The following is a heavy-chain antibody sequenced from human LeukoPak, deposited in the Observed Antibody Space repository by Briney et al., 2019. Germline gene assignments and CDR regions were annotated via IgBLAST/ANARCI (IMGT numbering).Heavy chain of an antibody. Sequence: PSETLSLTCAVYGGSFSGYYWSWIRQPPGKGLEWIGEINHSGSTNYNPSLKSRVTISVDTSKNQFSLKLSSVTAADTAVYYCARVGSSSWFLLDYWGQGTLVTVSS. CDR3: ARVGSSSWFLLDY. V-gene: IGHV4-34*01. J-gene: IGHJ4*02. D-gene: IGHD6-13*01. CDR1: GGSFSGYY. CDR2: INHSGST.